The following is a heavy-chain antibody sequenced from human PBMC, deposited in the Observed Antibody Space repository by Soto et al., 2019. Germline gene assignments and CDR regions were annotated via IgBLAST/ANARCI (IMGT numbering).Heavy chain of an antibody. CDR2: IYYSGST. CDR3: ARGNYDFLTGYYIEYFDY. D-gene: IGHD3-9*01. V-gene: IGHV4-59*01. Sequence: PETLSVTCTVSGGSISTDYWSWIRQPPGKGLEWIGYIYYSGSTNYNPSLKSRVTISVDTSKNQFSLKLSSVTAADTAVYYCARGNYDFLTGYYIEYFDYWGQGTLVTVS. J-gene: IGHJ4*02. CDR1: GGSISTDY.